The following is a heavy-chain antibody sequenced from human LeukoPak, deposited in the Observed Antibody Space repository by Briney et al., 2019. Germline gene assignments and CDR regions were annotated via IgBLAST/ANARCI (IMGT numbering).Heavy chain of an antibody. CDR2: INPNSGGT. V-gene: IGHV1-2*02. D-gene: IGHD4-23*01. J-gene: IGHJ4*02. CDR1: GYTFTGYY. Sequence: GASVEVSCKASGYTFTGYYMHWVRQAPGQGLEWMGWINPNSGGTNYAQKFQGRITMTRDTSISTAYMELSRLRSDDTAVYYCARDMNTVVNYYFDYWGQGTLVTVSS. CDR3: ARDMNTVVNYYFDY.